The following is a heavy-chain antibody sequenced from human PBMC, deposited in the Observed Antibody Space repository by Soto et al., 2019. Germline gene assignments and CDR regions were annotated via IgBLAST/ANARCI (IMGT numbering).Heavy chain of an antibody. D-gene: IGHD2-2*02. Sequence: GGSLRLSCAASGFTFNTYGMHWVRQAPGKGLEWVAVISYDGSDKFYADSVKGRFTISRDNSKNTLYLQMTSPRPEDTAIYYCAKSPNFYCSSPNCYKYYFDYWGQGT. CDR1: GFTFNTYG. CDR3: AKSPNFYCSSPNCYKYYFDY. J-gene: IGHJ4*02. CDR2: ISYDGSDK. V-gene: IGHV3-30*18.